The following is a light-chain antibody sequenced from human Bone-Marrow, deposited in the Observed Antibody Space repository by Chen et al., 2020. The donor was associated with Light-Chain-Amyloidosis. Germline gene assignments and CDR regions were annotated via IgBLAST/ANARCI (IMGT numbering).Light chain of an antibody. CDR3: SSYTITNTLV. CDR1: RIDLGGDNH. V-gene: IGLV2-14*01. CDR2: EVT. J-gene: IGLJ1*01. Sequence: QSALSQPASVAWSPGQPITISFTGTRIDLGGDNHVSWYQQHPDQAPNLMIYEVTNRPSWVPDRFSGSKSDNTASLTISGLQTEDEADYFCSSYTITNTLVFGSGTRVTVL.